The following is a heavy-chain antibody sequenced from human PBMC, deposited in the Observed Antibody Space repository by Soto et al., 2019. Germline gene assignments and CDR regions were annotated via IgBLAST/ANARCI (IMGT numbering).Heavy chain of an antibody. CDR3: AIEKVGATSVHVFDI. CDR1: GFTVSTSQ. D-gene: IGHD1-26*01. V-gene: IGHV3-66*01. Sequence: GGSLRLSCAASGFTVSTSQMTWVRQAPGKGLEWVSVIFIGGTTQYAESVKGRFTISRDKSENTVVLQMNSVRAEDTAVYYCAIEKVGATSVHVFDIWGQGTMVTVSS. CDR2: IFIGGTT. J-gene: IGHJ3*02.